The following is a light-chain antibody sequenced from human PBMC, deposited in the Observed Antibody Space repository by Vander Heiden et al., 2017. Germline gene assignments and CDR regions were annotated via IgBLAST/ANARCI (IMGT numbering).Light chain of an antibody. V-gene: IGLV3-21*02. Sequence: SYVLTQPPSVSVATGQTARITCGGNNFGSKSVHWYQQRPGQAPVLVVYDDSDRPSGIPERFSGSNSGNTATLTISRVVAGDEADYYCQVWDSTSDRLIFGGGTKLTVL. CDR2: DDS. CDR1: NFGSKS. CDR3: QVWDSTSDRLI. J-gene: IGLJ2*01.